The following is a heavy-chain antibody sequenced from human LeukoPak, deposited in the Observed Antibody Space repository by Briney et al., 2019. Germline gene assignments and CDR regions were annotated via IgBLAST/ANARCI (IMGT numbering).Heavy chain of an antibody. J-gene: IGHJ4*02. D-gene: IGHD3-10*01. CDR3: ARGFRGPNFDY. CDR2: IYISGST. CDR1: GGSISSYY. Sequence: SETLSLTCTVSGGSISSYYWSWIRQPAGKGLEWIGRIYISGSTNYNPSLKSRVTISVDTSKNQFSLKLTSVTAADTAVYYCARGFRGPNFDYWGQGTLVTVSS. V-gene: IGHV4-4*07.